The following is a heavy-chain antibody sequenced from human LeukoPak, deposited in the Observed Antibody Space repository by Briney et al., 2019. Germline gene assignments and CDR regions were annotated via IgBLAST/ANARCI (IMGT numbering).Heavy chain of an antibody. Sequence: SETLSLTCTVSGGSIRSYHWSWIRQPPGKGLEYIGYIYYSGSTNYNPSLKSRVTISVDTSKNQFSLKLSSVTAADTAVYYCARGKWDLESGEAFDIWGQGTMVTVSS. CDR3: ARGKWDLESGEAFDI. J-gene: IGHJ3*02. CDR2: IYYSGST. CDR1: GGSIRSYH. D-gene: IGHD1-26*01. V-gene: IGHV4-59*01.